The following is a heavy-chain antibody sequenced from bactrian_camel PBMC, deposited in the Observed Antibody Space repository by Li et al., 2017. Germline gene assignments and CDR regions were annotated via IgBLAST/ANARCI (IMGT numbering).Heavy chain of an antibody. CDR1: GPTHSTDI. D-gene: IGHD1*01. CDR3: AATQAYPEDCYYGPQNPPY. Sequence: HVQLVESGGGSVEAGGSLRLSCAVSGPTHSTDIMAWFRRRPGKEREGVAAIYTTAENTYYADSVKGRFTISQDSGAISLDNGYNTVYLQMNSLKPEDTATYYCAATQAYPEDCYYGPQNPPYRGQGTQVTV. CDR2: IYTTAENT. V-gene: IGHV3-3*01. J-gene: IGHJ4*01.